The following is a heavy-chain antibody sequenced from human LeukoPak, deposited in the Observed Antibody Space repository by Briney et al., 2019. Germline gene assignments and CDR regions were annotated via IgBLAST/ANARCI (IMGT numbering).Heavy chain of an antibody. CDR1: GFTFSSYA. CDR2: ISGSGGST. CDR3: ARDSGDILTGYYN. V-gene: IGHV3-23*01. D-gene: IGHD3-9*01. J-gene: IGHJ4*02. Sequence: GGSLRLSCAASGFTFSSYAMSWVRQAPGKGLEWVSAISGSGGSTYYADSVKGRFTISRDNSKNTLYLQMNSLRAEDTAVYYCARDSGDILTGYYNWGQGTLVTVSS.